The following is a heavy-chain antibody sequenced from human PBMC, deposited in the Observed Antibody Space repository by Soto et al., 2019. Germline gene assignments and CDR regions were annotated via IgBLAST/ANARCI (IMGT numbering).Heavy chain of an antibody. Sequence: RLSCAASGFTFSSYSMNWVRQAPGKGLEWVSYISSSSSTIYYADSVKGRFTISRDNAKNSLYLQMNSLRDEDTAVYYCARASGNSKNYYYYGMDVWGQGTTVTVSS. J-gene: IGHJ6*02. CDR3: ARASGNSKNYYYYGMDV. CDR2: ISSSSSTI. V-gene: IGHV3-48*02. D-gene: IGHD1-26*01. CDR1: GFTFSSYS.